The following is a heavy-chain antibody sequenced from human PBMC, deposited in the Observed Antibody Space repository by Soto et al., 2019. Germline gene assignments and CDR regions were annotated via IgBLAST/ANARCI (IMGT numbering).Heavy chain of an antibody. V-gene: IGHV3-30-3*01. CDR1: GFTFSSYA. CDR2: ISYDGSNK. D-gene: IGHD2-21*02. J-gene: IGHJ3*02. Sequence: GGSLRLSCAASGFTFSSYAMHWVRQAPGKGLEWVAVISYDGSNKYYADSVKGRFTISRDNSKNTLYLQMNSLRAEDTAVYYCASEHTAGTETHDAFDIWGQGTMVTVSS. CDR3: ASEHTAGTETHDAFDI.